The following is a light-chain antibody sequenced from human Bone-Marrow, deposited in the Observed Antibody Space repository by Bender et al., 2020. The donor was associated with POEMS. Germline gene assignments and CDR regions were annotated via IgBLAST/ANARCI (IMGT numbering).Light chain of an antibody. CDR3: QVWDSGTDHYV. CDR2: DDS. V-gene: IGLV3-21*02. J-gene: IGLJ1*01. CDR1: NIGSQS. Sequence: SYVLSQPPSVSVAPGQTATITCGGNNIGSQSVHWYQQKPGLAPLLVVHDDSDRPPGISERFSGSDSGNTATLTISRVEAGDEADYYCQVWDSGTDHYVFGTGTKVTVL.